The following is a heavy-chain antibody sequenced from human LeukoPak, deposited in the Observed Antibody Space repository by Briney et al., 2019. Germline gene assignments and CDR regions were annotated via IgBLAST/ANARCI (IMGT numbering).Heavy chain of an antibody. Sequence: GESLKISCKGSGYSFTSYWISWVRQMPGKGLVWIGRIAPSDSYTNYSPSFQGHVTISADKSISTAYLQWSSLKASDTAMYYCARSFQGYCSGGSCYPPFDPWGQGTLVTVSS. D-gene: IGHD2-15*01. J-gene: IGHJ5*02. CDR2: IAPSDSYT. CDR1: GYSFTSYW. V-gene: IGHV5-10-1*01. CDR3: ARSFQGYCSGGSCYPPFDP.